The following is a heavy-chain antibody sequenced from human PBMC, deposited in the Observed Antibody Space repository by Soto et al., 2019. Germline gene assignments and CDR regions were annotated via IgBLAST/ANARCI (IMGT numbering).Heavy chain of an antibody. CDR1: GGTFSSYA. V-gene: IGHV1-69*06. CDR2: IIPIFGTA. D-gene: IGHD3-22*01. CDR3: ARPTTYYYDSSGSEALDAFDI. Sequence: SVKVSCKASGGTFSSYAISWVRQAPGQGLEWMGGIIPIFGTANYAQKFQGRVTITADKSTSTAYMELSSLRSEDTAVYYCARPTTYYYDSSGSEALDAFDIGGKGTTVTVSS. J-gene: IGHJ3*02.